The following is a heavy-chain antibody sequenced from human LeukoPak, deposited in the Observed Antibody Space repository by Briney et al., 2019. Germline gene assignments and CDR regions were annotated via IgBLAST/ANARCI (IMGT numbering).Heavy chain of an antibody. Sequence: TSETLSLTCAVYGGSFSGYYWSWIRQPPGKGLEWIGEINHSGSTNYNPSLKSRVTISVDTSKNQFSLKLSSVTAADTAVYYCARSSYGSSWYFPFDYWGQGTLVTVSS. CDR1: GGSFSGYY. V-gene: IGHV4-34*01. J-gene: IGHJ4*02. CDR3: ARSSYGSSWYFPFDY. CDR2: INHSGST. D-gene: IGHD6-13*01.